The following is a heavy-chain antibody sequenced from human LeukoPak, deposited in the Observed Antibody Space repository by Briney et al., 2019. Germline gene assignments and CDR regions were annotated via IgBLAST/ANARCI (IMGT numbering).Heavy chain of an antibody. V-gene: IGHV3-30*02. CDR1: GFTFSSYG. CDR3: ARDRYMGSSWYEGYFQH. CDR2: IRYDGSNK. Sequence: GGSLRLSCAASGFTFSSYGMHWVRQAPGKGLEWVAFIRYDGSNKYYADSVKGRFTISRDNSKNTLYLQMNSLRAEDTAVYYCARDRYMGSSWYEGYFQHWGQGTLVTVSS. D-gene: IGHD6-13*01. J-gene: IGHJ1*01.